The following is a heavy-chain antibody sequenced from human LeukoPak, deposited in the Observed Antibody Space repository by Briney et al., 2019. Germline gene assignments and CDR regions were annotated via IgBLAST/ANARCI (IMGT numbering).Heavy chain of an antibody. V-gene: IGHV1-8*01. CDR1: GYSFTSYD. CDR3: TRGGEILTHYKHIDY. J-gene: IGHJ4*02. CDR2: MNPNTGDT. D-gene: IGHD3-9*01. Sequence: ASVKVSCKPSGYSFTSYDVNWVRQATGQGLEWMGYMNPNTGDTGITQKFQGRVTMTRDPSINTAYMELTSLRSEDTAVYFCTRGGEILTHYKHIDYWGQGTLVTVSS.